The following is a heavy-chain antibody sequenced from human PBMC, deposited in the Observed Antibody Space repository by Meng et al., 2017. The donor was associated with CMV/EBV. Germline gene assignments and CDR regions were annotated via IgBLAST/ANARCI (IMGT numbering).Heavy chain of an antibody. D-gene: IGHD3-10*01. Sequence: ASALVSCKAAGYTFTSYDINRVRQATGQGLEWMGWMNPNSGNTGYAQKFQGRVSIIRNTSISTAYMELSSLVSEDTAVYYCARGAYGSGVPYGMDVWGQGTTVTVSS. J-gene: IGHJ6*02. CDR2: MNPNSGNT. CDR3: ARGAYGSGVPYGMDV. V-gene: IGHV1-8*03. CDR1: GYTFTSYD.